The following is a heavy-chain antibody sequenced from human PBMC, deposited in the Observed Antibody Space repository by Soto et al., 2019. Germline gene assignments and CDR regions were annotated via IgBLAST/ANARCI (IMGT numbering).Heavy chain of an antibody. J-gene: IGHJ4*02. CDR3: ARGPSGDXVDC. Sequence: SETLSLTCTVSGGSISSAAYCWSWIRQSPDKGLEWIGHIYDGGTTYSSPSLKGRVTISADTSETQFSLKLNSVSAADTAVYYCARGPSGDXVDCWGQGIQVT. CDR2: IYDGGTT. V-gene: IGHV4-30-4*01. CDR1: GGSISSAAYC. D-gene: IGHD7-27*01.